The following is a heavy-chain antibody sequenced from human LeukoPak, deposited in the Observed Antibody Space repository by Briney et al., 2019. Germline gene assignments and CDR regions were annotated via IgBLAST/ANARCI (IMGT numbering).Heavy chain of an antibody. CDR1: GFTFSSYG. J-gene: IGHJ4*02. V-gene: IGHV3-33*01. Sequence: GGSLRLSCAASGFTFSSYGMHWVRQAPGKGLEWVAVIWYDGSNKYYADSVKGRFTISRDNSKNTLYLQMNSLRAEDTAVYYCARERAPYYFDYWGQGTLVSVSS. CDR2: IWYDGSNK. CDR3: ARERAPYYFDY.